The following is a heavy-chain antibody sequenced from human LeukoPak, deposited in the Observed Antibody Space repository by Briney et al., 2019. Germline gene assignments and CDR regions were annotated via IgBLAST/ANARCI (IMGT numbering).Heavy chain of an antibody. V-gene: IGHV3-23*01. CDR1: GFTFRSYA. D-gene: IGHD5-18*01. J-gene: IGHJ4*02. CDR3: AKASGYSYGYYIDY. CDR2: ISGSGGST. Sequence: PGGSLRLSCAASGFTFRSYAMSWVRQAPGKGLEWVSAISGSGGSTYYADSVKGRLTISRDNSKNTLYLQMNSLRAEDTAVYYCAKASGYSYGYYIDYWGQGTLVTASS.